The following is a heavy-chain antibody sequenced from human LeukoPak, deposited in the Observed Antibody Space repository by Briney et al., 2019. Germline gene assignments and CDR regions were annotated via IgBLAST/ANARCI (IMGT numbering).Heavy chain of an antibody. CDR1: GFTFSRHW. D-gene: IGHD3-10*01. Sequence: GGSLRLSCAVSGFTFSRHWMSWVRQAPGKGLEWLANIKQDGSEKYYVDSVEGRFIISRDNAKNSLYLQMNSLRAEDTAVYYCARSYYGSGTSYGMDVWGQGTTVTVSS. CDR2: IKQDGSEK. CDR3: ARSYYGSGTSYGMDV. J-gene: IGHJ6*02. V-gene: IGHV3-7*01.